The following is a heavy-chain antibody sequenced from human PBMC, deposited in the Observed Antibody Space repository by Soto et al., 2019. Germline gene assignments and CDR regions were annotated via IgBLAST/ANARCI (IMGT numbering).Heavy chain of an antibody. V-gene: IGHV4-59*08. CDR1: GGSISSYY. J-gene: IGHJ4*02. D-gene: IGHD6-6*01. CDR2: IYYSGST. CDR3: ARHVDRAARYFDY. Sequence: QVQLQESGPGLVKPSETLSLTCTVSGGSISSYYWSWIRQPPGKGLEWIGYIYYSGSTNYNPSLKSRVTTSVDTSKNQFSLKLSSVTAAHTAVYYCARHVDRAARYFDYWGQGTLVTVSS.